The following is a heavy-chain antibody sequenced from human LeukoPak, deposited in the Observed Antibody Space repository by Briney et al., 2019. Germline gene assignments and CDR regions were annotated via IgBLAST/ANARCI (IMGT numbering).Heavy chain of an antibody. V-gene: IGHV1-2*02. CDR2: INPNSGGT. J-gene: IGHJ4*02. CDR3: LVWMGGSREEREFAY. CDR1: GYTFTGYY. D-gene: IGHD1-1*01. Sequence: VASVKVSCKASGYTFTGYYMHWVRQAPGQGLEWMGWINPNSGGTNFAQKFHGRVTMTRDTSISAAYMELSRLRSDDTAVYYCLVWMGGSREEREFAYWGQGTLVTVSS.